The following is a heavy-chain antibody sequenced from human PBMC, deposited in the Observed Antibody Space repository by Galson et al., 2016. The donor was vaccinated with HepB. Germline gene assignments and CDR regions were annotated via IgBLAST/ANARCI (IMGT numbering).Heavy chain of an antibody. CDR1: GFTFSSYG. CDR3: ARSELGVGDAFDV. D-gene: IGHD7-27*01. CDR2: ITNSGSRT. V-gene: IGHV3-21*04. J-gene: IGHJ3*01. Sequence: SLRLSCAASGFTFSSYGMHWVRQAPGKGLEWVAYITNSGSRTFYADSVKGRFTISRDNAQNSLYLQMNSLTAEDTAVYYCARSELGVGDAFDVWGQGTMLTVSS.